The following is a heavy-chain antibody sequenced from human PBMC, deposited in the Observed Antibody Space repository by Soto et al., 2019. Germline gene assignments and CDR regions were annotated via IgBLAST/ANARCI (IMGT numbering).Heavy chain of an antibody. D-gene: IGHD2-2*01. J-gene: IGHJ6*02. CDR1: GFTFSSYA. CDR3: ARGGYCISTSCYGGLYYYGIDV. CDR2: ISYDGSNK. Sequence: GGSLRLSCAASGFTFSSYAMHWVRQAPGKGLEWVAVISYDGSNKYYADSVKGRFTISRDNSKNTLYLQMNSLRAEDTAVYYCARGGYCISTSCYGGLYYYGIDVRAQRTTVTVSS. V-gene: IGHV3-30-3*01.